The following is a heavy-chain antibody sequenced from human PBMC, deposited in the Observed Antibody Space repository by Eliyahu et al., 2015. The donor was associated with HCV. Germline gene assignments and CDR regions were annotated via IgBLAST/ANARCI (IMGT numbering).Heavy chain of an antibody. CDR3: ARLFRSGSYSGPYYGVDV. CDR1: GXSFTXXW. CDR2: XFPGDSDS. J-gene: IGHJ6*02. Sequence: EVQLVQSGGEVKKPGESLKISCKGSGXSFTXXWIAWVRQXPGKGLEXMGIXFPGDSDSRYSPSFQXQVTISADKSITTAYLQWSSLKASDSAMYFCARLFRSGSYSGPYYGVDVWGQGTTVTVSS. V-gene: IGHV5-51*01. D-gene: IGHD1-26*01.